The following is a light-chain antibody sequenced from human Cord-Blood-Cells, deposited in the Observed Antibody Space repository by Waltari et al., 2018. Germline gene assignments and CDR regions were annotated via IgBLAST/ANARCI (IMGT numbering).Light chain of an antibody. V-gene: IGLV2-23*02. Sequence: QSALTQPASVSGSPGQSITISCTGTSSDVGSYNLVSRYQQHPGKAPKLMIYEVSKRPSGVSNLFSGSKSGNTASLTISGLQAEDEADYYCCSYAGSSTWVFGGGTKLTVL. CDR3: CSYAGSSTWV. CDR2: EVS. CDR1: SSDVGSYNL. J-gene: IGLJ3*02.